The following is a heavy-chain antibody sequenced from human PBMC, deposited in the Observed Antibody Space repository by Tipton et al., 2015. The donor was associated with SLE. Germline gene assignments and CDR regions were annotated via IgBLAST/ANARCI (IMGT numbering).Heavy chain of an antibody. CDR3: ARVMHCGDDCYPTPNYYSYNVMDV. D-gene: IGHD2-21*01. CDR2: ISVYNGNT. Sequence: QLVQSGAEVKKPGASVKVSCKASGYTFTSYGISWVRQAPGQGLEWMGWISVYNGNTNYAQKLQGRVTMTTDTSTSTAYMELRSLRSDDTAVYYCARVMHCGDDCYPTPNYYSYNVMDVWGQGTTVIVSS. CDR1: GYTFTSYG. V-gene: IGHV1-18*01. J-gene: IGHJ6*02.